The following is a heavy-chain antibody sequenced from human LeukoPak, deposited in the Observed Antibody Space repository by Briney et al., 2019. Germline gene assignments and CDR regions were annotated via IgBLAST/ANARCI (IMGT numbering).Heavy chain of an antibody. CDR1: GGSISY. D-gene: IGHD6-6*01. J-gene: IGHJ4*02. CDR2: IYYTGST. V-gene: IGHV4-39*01. Sequence: SETLSLTCTVSGGSISYWGWIRQPPGKGLEWVGTIYYTGSTYYNPSLKSRLTISVDTSKGQVSLQLSSVTAADTAVYYCARTGGTSSPFFDYWGQGTLVTVSS. CDR3: ARTGGTSSPFFDY.